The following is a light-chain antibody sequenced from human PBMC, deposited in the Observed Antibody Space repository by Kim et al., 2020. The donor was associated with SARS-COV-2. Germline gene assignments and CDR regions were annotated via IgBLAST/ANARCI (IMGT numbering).Light chain of an antibody. Sequence: NFMLTQPHSVSESPGKTVTISCTGSSGSIASNYVQWYQQRPGSAPTTVIYENNQRPSGVPDRFSGSIDSSSNSASLTISGLKTEDETDYYCQSYDSNVFGGGTQLTVL. V-gene: IGLV6-57*02. CDR1: SGSIASNY. CDR2: ENN. CDR3: QSYDSNV. J-gene: IGLJ3*02.